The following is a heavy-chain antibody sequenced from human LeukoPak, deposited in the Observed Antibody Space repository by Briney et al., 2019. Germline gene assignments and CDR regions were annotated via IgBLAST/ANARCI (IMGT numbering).Heavy chain of an antibody. Sequence: SQTLSLTCAISGDSVSSSTAAWSWIRQSPSRGLEWLGRTYYRSKWYNDYAVSVQSRITINPDTSKNQFSLQLNSVTPEDTAVYYCARISQASTPYWGQGTLVTVSS. J-gene: IGHJ4*02. CDR3: ARISQASTPY. CDR2: TYYRSKWYN. V-gene: IGHV6-1*01. CDR1: GDSVSSSTAA. D-gene: IGHD5/OR15-5a*01.